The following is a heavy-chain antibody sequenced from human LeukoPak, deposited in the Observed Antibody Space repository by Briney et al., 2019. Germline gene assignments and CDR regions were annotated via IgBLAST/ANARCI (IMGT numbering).Heavy chain of an antibody. CDR2: ISGSGGST. CDR1: GFTFSSYG. V-gene: IGHV3-23*01. Sequence: GGSLRLSCVASGFTFSSYGMNWVRQARGKGLEGVSAISGSGGSTYYADSVKGRFTISRDNSKNTLYLQMNTLRAEDTAVYHCAKERDGDYVRYTHYWGQGTLVTVSS. D-gene: IGHD4-17*01. CDR3: AKERDGDYVRYTHY. J-gene: IGHJ4*02.